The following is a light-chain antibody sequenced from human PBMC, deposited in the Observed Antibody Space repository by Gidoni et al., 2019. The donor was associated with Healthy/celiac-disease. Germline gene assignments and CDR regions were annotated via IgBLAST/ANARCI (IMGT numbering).Light chain of an antibody. J-gene: IGKJ2*02. CDR3: QQSYSTLWT. Sequence: DIQMTQSPSSLSASVGDRVTITCRASQSISSYLNWYQQKPGKAPKLLIYAASSLQSRVPSRFSGSGSGTDFTLTISSLQPEDFATYYCQQSYSTLWTFXQXTKLEIK. CDR2: AAS. V-gene: IGKV1-39*01. CDR1: QSISSY.